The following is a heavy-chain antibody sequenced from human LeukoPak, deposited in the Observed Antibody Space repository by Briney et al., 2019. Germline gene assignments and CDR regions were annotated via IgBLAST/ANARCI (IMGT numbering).Heavy chain of an antibody. CDR3: ARDEYSGVYYYMDV. V-gene: IGHV3-7*01. D-gene: IGHD5-12*01. Sequence: DSVKGRFTISRDNAKKSLHLQMNSLRAEDTAVYYCARDEYSGVYYYMDVWGKGTTVTVSS. J-gene: IGHJ6*03.